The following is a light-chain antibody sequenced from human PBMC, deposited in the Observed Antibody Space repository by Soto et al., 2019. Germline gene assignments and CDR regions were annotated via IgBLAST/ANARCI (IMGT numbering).Light chain of an antibody. CDR2: DVS. CDR1: SSDVGYYNH. V-gene: IGLV2-14*03. CDR3: SSYTRDSTYV. J-gene: IGLJ1*01. Sequence: QSVLTQPASVSGSPGQSITISCSGTSSDVGYYNHVSWYQQHPGKAPKLKIYDVSNRPSGVSNRFSGSKSGNTASLTISGLQAEDEADYYCSSYTRDSTYVFGTGTQLTVL.